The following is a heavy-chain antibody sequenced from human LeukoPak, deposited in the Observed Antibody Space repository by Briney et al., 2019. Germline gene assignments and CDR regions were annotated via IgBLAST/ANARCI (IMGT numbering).Heavy chain of an antibody. CDR1: GFTFSSYA. CDR3: AKDLVSEVGADFDY. J-gene: IGHJ4*02. Sequence: GGSLRLSCAASGFTFSSYAMHWVRQAPGKGLDWVAVISYDGSNKYYADSVKGRFTISRDNSKNTLYLQMNSLRAEDTAVYYCAKDLVSEVGADFDYWGQGTPVTVSS. V-gene: IGHV3-30*04. D-gene: IGHD1-26*01. CDR2: ISYDGSNK.